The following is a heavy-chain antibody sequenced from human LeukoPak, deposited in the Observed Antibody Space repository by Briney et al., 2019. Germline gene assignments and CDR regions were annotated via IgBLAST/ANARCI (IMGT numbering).Heavy chain of an antibody. Sequence: GGSLRLSCAASGFTFSSYSMNWVRQAPGKGLEWVSSISSSSSYIYYADSVKGRFTISRDNAKNSLYLQMNSLRAEDTAVYYCARVDTAMVPPYYYYGMDVWGQGTLVTVS. CDR1: GFTFSSYS. J-gene: IGHJ6*02. D-gene: IGHD5-18*01. CDR3: ARVDTAMVPPYYYYGMDV. CDR2: ISSSSSYI. V-gene: IGHV3-21*01.